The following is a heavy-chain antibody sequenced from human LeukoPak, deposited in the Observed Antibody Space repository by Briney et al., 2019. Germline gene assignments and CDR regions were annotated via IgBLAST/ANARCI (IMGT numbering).Heavy chain of an antibody. Sequence: GGSLRLSCAASGFTFSSYEMNWVRQAPGKGLEWVSYISSSGSTIYYADSVKGRFTISRDNAKNSLYLQMNSLRAEDTAVYYCARDHSDYYDSSGYLDYWGQGTLVTVSS. D-gene: IGHD3-22*01. CDR2: ISSSGSTI. CDR3: ARDHSDYYDSSGYLDY. CDR1: GFTFSSYE. V-gene: IGHV3-48*03. J-gene: IGHJ4*02.